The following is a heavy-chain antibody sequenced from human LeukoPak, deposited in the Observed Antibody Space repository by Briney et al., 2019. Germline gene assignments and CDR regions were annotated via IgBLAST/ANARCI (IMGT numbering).Heavy chain of an antibody. CDR3: AKDRNIAVAGQFDY. Sequence: PGGSLRLSCAASGFTFSSYAMSWVRQAPGKGLEWISAISGSGGSTYYADSVKGRFTISRDNSKNTLYLQMNSLRAEDTAVYYCAKDRNIAVAGQFDYWGQGTLVTVSS. CDR2: ISGSGGST. CDR1: GFTFSSYA. V-gene: IGHV3-23*01. J-gene: IGHJ4*02. D-gene: IGHD6-19*01.